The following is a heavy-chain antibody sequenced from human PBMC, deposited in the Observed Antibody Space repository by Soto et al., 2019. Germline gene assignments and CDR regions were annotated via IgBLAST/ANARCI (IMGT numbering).Heavy chain of an antibody. V-gene: IGHV1-69*02. CDR1: GGTFSSYT. Sequence: SVKGSCKASGGTFSSYTISWVRQAPGQGLEWMGRIIPILGIANYAQKFQGRVTITADKSTSTAYMELSSLRSEDTAVYYCANSITIFGVVINANYYMDVWGKGTTVTVSS. J-gene: IGHJ6*03. D-gene: IGHD3-3*01. CDR3: ANSITIFGVVINANYYMDV. CDR2: IIPILGIA.